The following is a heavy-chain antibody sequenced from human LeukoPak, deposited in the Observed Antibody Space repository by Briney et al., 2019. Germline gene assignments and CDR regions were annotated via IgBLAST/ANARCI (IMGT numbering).Heavy chain of an antibody. Sequence: GGSLRLSCAASGFTFSSYWMHWVGQAPGKGLVWVSRINSDGSSTSYADSVKGRFTISRDNAKNTLYLQMNSLRAEDTAVYYCARGIPAAIRNDVVWFDPWRQGTLATVSS. CDR2: INSDGSST. D-gene: IGHD2-2*02. CDR3: ARGIPAAIRNDVVWFDP. V-gene: IGHV3-74*01. J-gene: IGHJ5*02. CDR1: GFTFSSYW.